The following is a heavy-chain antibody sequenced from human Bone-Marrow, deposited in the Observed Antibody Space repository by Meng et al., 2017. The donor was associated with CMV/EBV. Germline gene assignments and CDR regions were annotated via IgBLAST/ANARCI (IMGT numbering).Heavy chain of an antibody. J-gene: IGHJ4*02. CDR3: AGELDPKNYCSSTSCYTQSFDY. CDR2: ISFDGRNK. Sequence: GSLRLSCAASGFTFNKYSMFWVRQAPGKGLEWVAGISFDGRNKFYADSVRGRFTISRDNSKNMLFLQMSSLRPEDTGVYYCAGELDPKNYCSSTSCYTQSFDYWGQGTLVPVSS. CDR1: GFTFNKYS. V-gene: IGHV3-30-3*01. D-gene: IGHD2-2*02.